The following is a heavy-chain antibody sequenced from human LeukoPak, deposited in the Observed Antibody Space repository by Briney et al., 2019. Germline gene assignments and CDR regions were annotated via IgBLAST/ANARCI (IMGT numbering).Heavy chain of an antibody. CDR1: GGSFSGYY. J-gene: IGHJ6*03. D-gene: IGHD3-10*01. V-gene: IGHV4-34*01. CDR2: INHSGST. CDR3: ARGRSPTTMVRGVKGGNYYYMDV. Sequence: SETLSLTCAVYGGSFSGYYWSWLRQPPGKGLEWLGEINHSGSTNYNPSRKSRVTISVDTSKNQFSLKLSSVTAADTAVYYCARGRSPTTMVRGVKGGNYYYMDVWGKGTTVTVSS.